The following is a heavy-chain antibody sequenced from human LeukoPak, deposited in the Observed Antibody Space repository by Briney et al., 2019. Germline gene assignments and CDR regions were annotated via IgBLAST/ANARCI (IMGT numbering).Heavy chain of an antibody. Sequence: ASVKVSCKASGYTFTSYDINWVRQATGQGLEWMGWMNPNSGNTGYAQKFQGRVTITRNTSISTAYMELSSLRAEDTAVYYCARDRDSSGWDKSFDYWGQGTLVTVSS. D-gene: IGHD6-19*01. V-gene: IGHV1-8*03. J-gene: IGHJ4*02. CDR3: ARDRDSSGWDKSFDY. CDR2: MNPNSGNT. CDR1: GYTFTSYD.